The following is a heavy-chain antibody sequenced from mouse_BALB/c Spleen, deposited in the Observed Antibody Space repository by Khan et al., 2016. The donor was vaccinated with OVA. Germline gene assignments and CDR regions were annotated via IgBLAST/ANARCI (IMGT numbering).Heavy chain of an antibody. J-gene: IGHJ3*01. CDR2: IDPFNGST. Sequence: VQLKESGPELMKPGASVKISCKATGYSFTTYYIHWVKQSHGKSLEWIGYIDPFNGSTTYNQKFKGKATLTVDQSSSTAYMHLSSLKSEDSAVCYCARHGTSSWFAYWGQGTLVTVSA. CDR1: GYSFTTYY. D-gene: IGHD1-1*01. V-gene: IGHV1S135*01. CDR3: ARHGTSSWFAY.